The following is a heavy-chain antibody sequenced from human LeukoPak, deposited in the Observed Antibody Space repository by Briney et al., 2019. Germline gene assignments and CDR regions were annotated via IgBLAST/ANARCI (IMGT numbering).Heavy chain of an antibody. V-gene: IGHV3-33*06. CDR1: GFTFSSYD. CDR3: AQGLRELPS. J-gene: IGHJ5*02. D-gene: IGHD1-26*01. CDR2: IWDDGSNK. Sequence: PGGSLRLSCAASGFTFSSYDMHWVRQAPGKGLEWVAVIWDDGSNKYYADSVKGRFTISRDNSKNTLYLQMNSLRAEDTAVYYCAQGLRELPSWGQGTLVTVSS.